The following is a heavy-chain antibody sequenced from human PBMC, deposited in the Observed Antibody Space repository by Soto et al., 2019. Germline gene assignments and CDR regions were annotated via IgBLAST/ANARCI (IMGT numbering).Heavy chain of an antibody. J-gene: IGHJ4*02. V-gene: IGHV1-18*01. D-gene: IGHD3-22*01. CDR1: GYTFTSYG. Sequence: ASVKVSCKASGYTFTSYGISWVRQAPGQGLAWMGWISGYNGDTNYAQKFQGRVTLTTDTSTSTAYLEVMTLRSDDTAVYYCAREGSYHDFDYWGLGTLVTVSS. CDR3: AREGSYHDFDY. CDR2: ISGYNGDT.